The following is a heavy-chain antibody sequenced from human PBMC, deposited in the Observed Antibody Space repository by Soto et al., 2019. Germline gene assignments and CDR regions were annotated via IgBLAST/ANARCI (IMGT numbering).Heavy chain of an antibody. D-gene: IGHD5-18*01. CDR1: GFTFSSYS. CDR3: AREVRDTAVADFDY. V-gene: IGHV3-48*02. J-gene: IGHJ4*02. CDR2: ISSSISTM. Sequence: PGGSLRLSCVASGFTFSSYSMNWVRQAPGKGLEWLSYISSSISTMHYADSVKGRFTISRDNAKNSLYLQINSLRDEDTAVYYCAREVRDTAVADFDYWGQGTLVTVSS.